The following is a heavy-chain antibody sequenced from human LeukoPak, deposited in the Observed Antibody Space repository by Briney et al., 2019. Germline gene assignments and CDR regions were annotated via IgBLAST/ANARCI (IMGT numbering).Heavy chain of an antibody. D-gene: IGHD5-12*01. CDR1: GYTFTSYY. Sequence: ASVKVSCKASGYTFTSYYMHWVRQAPGQGLEWMGIINPSGGSTSYAQKFQGRVTMTRDTFTSTVYMELSSLRSEDTAVYYYARGGVEMATNYLPNFDYWGQGTLVTVSS. V-gene: IGHV1-46*01. CDR2: INPSGGST. J-gene: IGHJ4*02. CDR3: ARGGVEMATNYLPNFDY.